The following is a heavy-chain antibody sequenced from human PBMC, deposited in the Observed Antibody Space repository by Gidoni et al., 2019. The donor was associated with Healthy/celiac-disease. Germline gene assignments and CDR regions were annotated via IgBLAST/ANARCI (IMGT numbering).Heavy chain of an antibody. V-gene: IGHV3-23*01. CDR3: ASSPLRLQSTYYYYYYMDV. D-gene: IGHD4-4*01. J-gene: IGHJ6*03. Sequence: EVQLLESGGGVVQPGGSLRLSCAAAGLTFSSYAMSWVRQAPGKGLEWVSSIRGSGGSTYYADSVKGRFTISRDNSKNTLYLQMNSLRAEDTAVYYCASSPLRLQSTYYYYYYMDVWGKGTTVTVSS. CDR1: GLTFSSYA. CDR2: IRGSGGST.